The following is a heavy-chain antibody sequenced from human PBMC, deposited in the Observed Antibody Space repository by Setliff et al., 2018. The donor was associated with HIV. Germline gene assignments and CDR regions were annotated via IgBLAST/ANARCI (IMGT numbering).Heavy chain of an antibody. CDR1: GFSFSNYW. Sequence: GGSLRLSCAVTGFSFSNYWMSWVRQAPGKGLEWVANINQDGSEKNYVDSVTGRLTISRDSSKNSLHLQMNNLGAEDTAVYFCARDPMRATNSLTYWFFDYWGQGALVTVSS. D-gene: IGHD2-8*01. CDR3: ARDPMRATNSLTYWFFDY. CDR2: INQDGSEK. V-gene: IGHV3-7*01. J-gene: IGHJ4*02.